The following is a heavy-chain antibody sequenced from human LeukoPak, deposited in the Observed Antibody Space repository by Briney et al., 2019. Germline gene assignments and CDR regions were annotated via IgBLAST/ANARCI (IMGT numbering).Heavy chain of an antibody. J-gene: IGHJ4*02. CDR1: GCTFSSYA. CDR2: ISYDGSNK. V-gene: IGHV3-30*04. D-gene: IGHD5-12*01. Sequence: PGGSLRLSCAASGCTFSSYAMHWVRQAPGKGLEWVAVISYDGSNKYYADSVKGRFTISRDNSKNTLYLQMNGLRAEDTAVYYCARAYSGYELYFDYWGQGTLVTVSS. CDR3: ARAYSGYELYFDY.